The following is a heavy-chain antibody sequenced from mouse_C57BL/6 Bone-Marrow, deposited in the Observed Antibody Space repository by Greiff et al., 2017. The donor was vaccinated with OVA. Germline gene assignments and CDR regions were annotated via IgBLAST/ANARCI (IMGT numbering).Heavy chain of an antibody. CDR3: ARCPPPYYYGSSYWYFDV. V-gene: IGHV1-64*01. D-gene: IGHD1-1*01. CDR1: GYTFTSYW. Sequence: QVQLQQPGAELVKPGASVKLSCKASGYTFTSYWMHWVKQRPGQGLEWIGMIHPNSGSTNYNEKFKSKATLTVAKSSSTAYMQLSSLTSEDSAVYYCARCPPPYYYGSSYWYFDVWGTGTTVTVSS. J-gene: IGHJ1*03. CDR2: IHPNSGST.